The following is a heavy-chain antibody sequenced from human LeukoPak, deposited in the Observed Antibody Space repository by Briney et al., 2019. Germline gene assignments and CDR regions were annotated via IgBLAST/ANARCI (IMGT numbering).Heavy chain of an antibody. V-gene: IGHV4-34*01. D-gene: IGHD3-10*01. CDR3: ARGAGYGSAQGP. CDR2: INHSGNT. CDR1: NESFSDYY. Sequence: PSETLSLTCGVHNESFSDYYWSWIRQPPGKGLEWIGEINHSGNTNYNPSLKSRVTISVDTSKNQFSLKLSSVTAADTAVYYCARGAGYGSAQGPWGQGTLVTVSS. J-gene: IGHJ5*02.